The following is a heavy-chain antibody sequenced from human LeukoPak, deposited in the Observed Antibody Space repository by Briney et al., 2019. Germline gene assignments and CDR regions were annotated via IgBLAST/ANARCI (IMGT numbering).Heavy chain of an antibody. CDR3: ARDLVVPAAMYFYYGMDV. CDR2: INPNSGGT. D-gene: IGHD2-2*01. J-gene: IGHJ6*02. V-gene: IGHV1-2*02. Sequence: GESLKISCKASGYTFTGYYMHWVRQAPGQGLEWMGWINPNSGGTNYAQKFQGRVTITRDTSISTAYMELSRLRSDDTAVYYCARDLVVPAAMYFYYGMDVWGQGTTVTVSS. CDR1: GYTFTGYY.